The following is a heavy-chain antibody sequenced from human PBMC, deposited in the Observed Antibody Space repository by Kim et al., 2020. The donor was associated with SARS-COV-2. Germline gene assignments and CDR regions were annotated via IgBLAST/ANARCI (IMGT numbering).Heavy chain of an antibody. CDR1: GFTFSSYW. Sequence: GGSLRLSCAASGFTFSSYWMSWVRQAPGKGLEWVANIKQDGSEKYYVDSVKDRFTISRDNAKNSLYLQMNSLRAEDTAVYYCARGGYSYGRSYYFDYWGQGTLVTVSS. J-gene: IGHJ4*02. CDR2: IKQDGSEK. CDR3: ARGGYSYGRSYYFDY. D-gene: IGHD5-18*01. V-gene: IGHV3-7*01.